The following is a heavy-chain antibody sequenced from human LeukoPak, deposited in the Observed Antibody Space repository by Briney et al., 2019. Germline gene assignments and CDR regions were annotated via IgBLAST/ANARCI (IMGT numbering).Heavy chain of an antibody. V-gene: IGHV7-4-1*02. Sequence: ASVKVSCKASGYTFTNYAINWVRQAPGQGLEWMGWINTNTGNPTYAQGFTGRFVFSLDTSVSTSYLQISSLKAEDTAVYYCARVIGSGSLSQYYYYYMDVWGKGTTVTVSS. J-gene: IGHJ6*03. CDR1: GYTFTNYA. D-gene: IGHD3-10*01. CDR2: INTNTGNP. CDR3: ARVIGSGSLSQYYYYYMDV.